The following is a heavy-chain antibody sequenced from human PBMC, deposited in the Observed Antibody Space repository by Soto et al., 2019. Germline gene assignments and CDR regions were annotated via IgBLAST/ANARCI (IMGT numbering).Heavy chain of an antibody. CDR2: INAGNGNT. CDR3: AREGRKPDFWSGYLDY. V-gene: IGHV1-3*01. CDR1: GYTFTSYA. Sequence: ASVKVSCKASGYTFTSYAMHWVRQAPGQRLEWMGWINAGNGNTKYSQKFQGRVTITRDTSASTAYMELSSLRSEDTAVYYCAREGRKPDFWSGYLDYWGQGTLVTVS. D-gene: IGHD3-3*01. J-gene: IGHJ4*02.